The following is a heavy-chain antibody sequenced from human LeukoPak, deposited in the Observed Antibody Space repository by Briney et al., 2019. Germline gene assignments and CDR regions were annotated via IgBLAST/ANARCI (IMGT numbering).Heavy chain of an antibody. V-gene: IGHV3-53*01. J-gene: IGHJ4*02. D-gene: IGHD6-19*01. CDR3: ARISSGWLNFDC. CDR2: IYSGGST. Sequence: AGGSLRLSCAASGLPVSSNYMSWVRQAPGKGLEWVSVIYSGGSTYYTDSVKGRFTISRDNSENALYLQMNSLRAEDTAVYYCARISSGWLNFDCWGQGALVTVSS. CDR1: GLPVSSNY.